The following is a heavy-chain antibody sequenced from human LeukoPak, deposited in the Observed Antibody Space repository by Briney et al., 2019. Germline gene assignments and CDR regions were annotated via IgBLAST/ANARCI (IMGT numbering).Heavy chain of an antibody. J-gene: IGHJ4*02. CDR1: GFTVSSNY. D-gene: IGHD6-13*01. CDR3: ARVRIAAAAPYYFDC. V-gene: IGHV3-53*01. CDR2: IYSGGST. Sequence: PGGSLRLSCAASGFTVSSNYMSWVRQAPGKGLEWVSVIYSGGSTYYADSVKGRFTISRDNSKNTLYLQMNSLRAEDTAVYYCARVRIAAAAPYYFDCWGQGTLVTVSS.